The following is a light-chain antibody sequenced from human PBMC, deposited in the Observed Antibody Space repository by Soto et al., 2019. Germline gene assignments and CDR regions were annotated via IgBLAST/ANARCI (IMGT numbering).Light chain of an antibody. J-gene: IGKJ5*01. Sequence: EIVLTQSPGTLSLSPVERATLSCRASQSVSRTYLAWYQQTPGQAPRLLIYGASNRATGVPDRFSGSGSGTEFTLTISGLEPEDFALYYCQHYDRSPFTFGQGTRLEIK. CDR2: GAS. V-gene: IGKV3-20*01. CDR3: QHYDRSPFT. CDR1: QSVSRTY.